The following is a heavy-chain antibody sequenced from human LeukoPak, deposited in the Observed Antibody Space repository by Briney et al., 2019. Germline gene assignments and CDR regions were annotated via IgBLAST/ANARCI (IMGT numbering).Heavy chain of an antibody. CDR1: GASISSYH. CDR2: IYYSGST. Sequence: PSETLSLTCTVSGASISSYHWSWIRQPPGKGLELIGYIYYSGSTTYNPSLKSRVTISIDTSKNQFSVNLSSVTAADTAVYYCASFSVRTGLDYWGQGTLVTVSS. D-gene: IGHD1-1*01. J-gene: IGHJ4*02. V-gene: IGHV4-59*01. CDR3: ASFSVRTGLDY.